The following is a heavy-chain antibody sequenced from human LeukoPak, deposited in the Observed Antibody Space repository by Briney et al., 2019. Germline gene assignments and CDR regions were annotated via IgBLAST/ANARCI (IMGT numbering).Heavy chain of an antibody. CDR2: IYYSGST. D-gene: IGHD2-2*01. CDR1: GGSISGGGYY. J-gene: IGHJ4*02. Sequence: SETLSLTCTVSGGSISGGGYYWSWIRQHPGKGLEWIGYIYYSGSTYYNPSLKSRVTISVDTSKNQFSLKLSSVTAADTAVYYCARVVVVPAARGSFDYWGQGTLVTVSS. CDR3: ARVVVVPAARGSFDY. V-gene: IGHV4-31*03.